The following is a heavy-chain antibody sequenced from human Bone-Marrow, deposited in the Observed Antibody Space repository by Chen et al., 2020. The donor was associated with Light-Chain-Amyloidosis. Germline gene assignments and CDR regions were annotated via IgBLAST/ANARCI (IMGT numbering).Heavy chain of an antibody. CDR2: ITDNGGTT. CDR1: GVTFSTYA. V-gene: IGHV3-64*01. Sequence: EVQLVESGGGLVQPGGSLRLSCAASGVTFSTYAMHWVRQAPGKGLEYVSAITDNGGTTYYANSVKGRFTISRDNSKNTLYLQMGSLRVEDMAVYYCARDTLGTDWYFDLWGRGTLVTVSS. CDR3: ARDTLGTDWYFDL. J-gene: IGHJ2*01. D-gene: IGHD1-26*01.